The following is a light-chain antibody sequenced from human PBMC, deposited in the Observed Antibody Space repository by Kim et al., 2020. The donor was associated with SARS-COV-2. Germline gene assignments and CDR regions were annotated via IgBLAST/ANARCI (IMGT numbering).Light chain of an antibody. CDR2: GAS. Sequence: SPGERAPLSCRASQSVSSSYLAWYQQTPGQAPRLLIYGASSRATGIPDRFSGSGSGTDFTLTISRLEPEDFAVYYCQQYGSSPRTFGQGTKVDIK. CDR1: QSVSSSY. V-gene: IGKV3-20*01. J-gene: IGKJ1*01. CDR3: QQYGSSPRT.